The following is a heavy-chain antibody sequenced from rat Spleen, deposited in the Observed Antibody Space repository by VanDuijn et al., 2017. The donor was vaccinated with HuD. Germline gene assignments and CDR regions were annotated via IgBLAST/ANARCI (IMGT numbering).Heavy chain of an antibody. D-gene: IGHD1-11*01. CDR1: GFTFSNYD. V-gene: IGHV5-25*01. J-gene: IGHJ2*01. CDR3: AKGGSPDY. CDR2: ISYDGSST. Sequence: EVQLVESGGGSVQPGRSMKLSCAVSGFTFSNYDMAWVRQAPTKGLEWVVSISYDGSSTYYRDSVKGRFTISRDNAKNTLYLQMDSLRSEDTATYYCAKGGSPDYWGQGVMVTVSS.